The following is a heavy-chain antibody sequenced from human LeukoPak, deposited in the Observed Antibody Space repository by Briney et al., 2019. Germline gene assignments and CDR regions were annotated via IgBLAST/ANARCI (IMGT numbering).Heavy chain of an antibody. V-gene: IGHV3-23*01. D-gene: IGHD6-13*01. Sequence: GGSLRLFCAASGFTFSSYAMSWVRQAPGKGLEWVSAISGSGGSTYYADSVKGQFTISRDNAKNSLYLQMNSLRAEDTAVYYCARDSYSSSLEPWGQGTLVTVSS. CDR2: ISGSGGST. CDR3: ARDSYSSSLEP. J-gene: IGHJ5*02. CDR1: GFTFSSYA.